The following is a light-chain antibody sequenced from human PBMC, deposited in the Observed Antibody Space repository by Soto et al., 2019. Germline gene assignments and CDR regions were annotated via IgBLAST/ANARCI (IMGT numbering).Light chain of an antibody. CDR1: SSNIGGNS. Sequence: QSLLTHPPAVSSAPGHKVTISCSGSSSNIGGNSVSWYQQLPGTAPKLLIYDDNKRPSGIPDRFSGSKSGTSATLGITGFQTGDEADYYCGSWDSSLSAYVFGTGTKVTVL. CDR3: GSWDSSLSAYV. V-gene: IGLV1-51*01. J-gene: IGLJ1*01. CDR2: DDN.